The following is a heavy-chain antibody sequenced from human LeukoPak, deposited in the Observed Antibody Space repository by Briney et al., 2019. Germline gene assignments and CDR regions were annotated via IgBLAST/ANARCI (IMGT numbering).Heavy chain of an antibody. CDR2: IKSKTDGGTT. Sequence: GGSLRLSCAASGFTFSNAWMSWVRQAPGKGLEWVGRIKSKTDGGTTDYAAPVKGRFTISGDDSKNTLYLQMNSLKTEDTAVYYCTTRGVVGATLAFDIWGQGTMVTVSS. V-gene: IGHV3-15*01. D-gene: IGHD1-26*01. J-gene: IGHJ3*02. CDR3: TTRGVVGATLAFDI. CDR1: GFTFSNAW.